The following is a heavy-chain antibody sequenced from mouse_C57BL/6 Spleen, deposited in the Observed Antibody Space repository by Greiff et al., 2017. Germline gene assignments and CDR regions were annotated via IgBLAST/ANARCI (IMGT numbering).Heavy chain of an antibody. V-gene: IGHV7-3*01. Sequence: EVKLVESGGGLVQPGGSLSLSCAASGFTFTDYYMSWVRQPPGKALEWLGFIRNKANGYTTESSASVKGRFTISRDNSQSILYLQMNALRAEDSATYYCARYKGTTVASYAMDYWGQGTSVTVSS. CDR2: IRNKANGYTT. CDR1: GFTFTDYY. D-gene: IGHD1-1*01. CDR3: ARYKGTTVASYAMDY. J-gene: IGHJ4*01.